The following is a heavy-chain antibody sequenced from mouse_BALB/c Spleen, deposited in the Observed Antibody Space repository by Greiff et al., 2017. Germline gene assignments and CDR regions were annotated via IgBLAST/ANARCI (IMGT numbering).Heavy chain of an antibody. V-gene: IGHV5-6*02. D-gene: IGHD1-3*01. CDR3: AREGYSPYYFDV. J-gene: IGHJ1*01. Sequence: EVKLVESGGDLVKPGGSLKLSCAASGFTFSSYGMSWVRQTPDKRLEWVATISSGGSYTYYPDSVKGRFTISRDNAKNTLYLQMSSLKSEDTAMYYCAREGYSPYYFDVWGAGTTVTVSS. CDR1: GFTFSSYG. CDR2: ISSGGSYT.